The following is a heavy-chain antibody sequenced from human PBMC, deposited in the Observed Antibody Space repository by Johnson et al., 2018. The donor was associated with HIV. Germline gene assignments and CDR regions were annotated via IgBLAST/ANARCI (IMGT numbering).Heavy chain of an antibody. CDR1: GLSFDDYA. V-gene: IGHV3-9*01. CDR3: AASRFRTNWIDIGDTFDI. J-gene: IGHJ3*02. Sequence: VQLVESGGGLVQPGKSLRLSCAGSGLSFDDYAMHWVRHAPGQGLEWVSGISWHSANLGYAESVKGRFTISRDHAKNSLYLEMNSLTAGDTASYYCAASRFRTNWIDIGDTFDIWGQGTLVSVSS. CDR2: ISWHSANL. D-gene: IGHD2-2*03.